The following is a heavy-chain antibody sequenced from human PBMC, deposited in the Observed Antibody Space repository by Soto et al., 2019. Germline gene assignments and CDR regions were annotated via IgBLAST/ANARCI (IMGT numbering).Heavy chain of an antibody. CDR3: ARHSGYCSGGSCYRTGGNWFDP. J-gene: IGHJ5*02. CDR2: IYYSGST. CDR1: GGSISRSSYY. D-gene: IGHD2-15*01. Sequence: SETLSLTCTVSGGSISRSSYYWGWIRQPPGKGLEWIGSIYYSGSTYYNPSLKSRVTISVDTSKNQFSLKLSSVTAADTAVYYCARHSGYCSGGSCYRTGGNWFDPWGQGTLVTVSS. V-gene: IGHV4-39*01.